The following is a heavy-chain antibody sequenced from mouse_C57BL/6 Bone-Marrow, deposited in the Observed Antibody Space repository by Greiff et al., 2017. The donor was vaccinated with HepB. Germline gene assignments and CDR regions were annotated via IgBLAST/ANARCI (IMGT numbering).Heavy chain of an antibody. J-gene: IGHJ1*03. CDR3: ARGTLLFWYFDV. CDR2: INPSSGYT. V-gene: IGHV1-4*01. CDR1: GYTFTSYT. Sequence: VQLQQSGAELARPGASVKMSCKASGYTFTSYTMHWVKQRPGQGLEWIGYINPSSGYTKYNQKFKDKATLTADKSSSTAYMQLSSLTSEDSAVYYCARGTLLFWYFDVWGTGTTVTVSS.